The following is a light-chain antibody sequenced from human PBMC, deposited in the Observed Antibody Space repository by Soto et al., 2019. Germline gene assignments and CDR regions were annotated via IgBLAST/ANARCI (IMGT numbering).Light chain of an antibody. CDR1: QTIRSNY. Sequence: ETVLTQSPGTLSLSPGERATLSCRASQTIRSNYLAWYRQTPGQAPRLLIYGASHRATGIADRFSGSGSGTDFTLIISRLEPEDFALYYCQQYGSSPWTFGQWTKVEIK. J-gene: IGKJ1*01. V-gene: IGKV3-20*01. CDR2: GAS. CDR3: QQYGSSPWT.